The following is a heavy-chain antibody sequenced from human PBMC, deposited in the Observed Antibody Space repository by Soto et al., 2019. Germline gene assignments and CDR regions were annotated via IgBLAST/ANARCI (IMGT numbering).Heavy chain of an antibody. Sequence: PGGSLRLSCAASGFTFSSYWMHWVRQAPGKGLVWVSRINSDGSSTSYADSVKGRFTISRDNAKNTLYLQMNSLRAEDTAVYYCARTYYYGSGSYSYGMDVWGQGTTVTVSS. CDR1: GFTFSSYW. J-gene: IGHJ6*02. CDR3: ARTYYYGSGSYSYGMDV. V-gene: IGHV3-74*01. CDR2: INSDGSST. D-gene: IGHD3-10*01.